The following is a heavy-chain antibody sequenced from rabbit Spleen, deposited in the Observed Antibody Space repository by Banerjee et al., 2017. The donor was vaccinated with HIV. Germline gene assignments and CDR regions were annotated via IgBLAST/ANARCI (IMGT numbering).Heavy chain of an antibody. CDR1: RFDFSASSY. J-gene: IGHJ4*01. CDR2: IVPVFGVT. CDR3: VREAGYGGYGDGNL. D-gene: IGHD6-1*01. Sequence: QELVESGGGLVQPGGSLKLSCKASRFDFSASSYMCWVRQAPGKGLEWIGYIVPVFGVTYYANWVNGRFTISSHNAQNTLYLQLNSLTAADTATYFCVREAGYGGYGDGNLWGQGTLVTVS. V-gene: IGHV1S7*01.